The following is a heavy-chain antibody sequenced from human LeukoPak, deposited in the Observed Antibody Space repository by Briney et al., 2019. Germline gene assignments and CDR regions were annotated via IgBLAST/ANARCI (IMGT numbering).Heavy chain of an antibody. CDR3: AKDRLGSGGYYFDY. CDR1: GFTFSSYA. Sequence: PGGSLRLSCAASGFTFSSYAMSWVRQAPGKGLEWVSAISGSGGSTYYADSVKGRFTISRDNSKNTLYLQMNSLRAEDTAVYYWAKDRLGSGGYYFDYWGQGTLVTVSS. D-gene: IGHD3-16*01. CDR2: ISGSGGST. J-gene: IGHJ4*02. V-gene: IGHV3-23*01.